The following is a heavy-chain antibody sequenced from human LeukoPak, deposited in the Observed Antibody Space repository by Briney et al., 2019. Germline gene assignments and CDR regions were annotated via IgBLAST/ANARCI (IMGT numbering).Heavy chain of an antibody. J-gene: IGHJ4*02. CDR1: EFTFSHFA. V-gene: IGHV3-30*01. CDR3: TRDAYNFNDFDY. D-gene: IGHD5-24*01. CDR2: VSSHGNDG. Sequence: GGSLRLSCAVSEFTFSHFAMHWVRQAPGKGLEWVAVVSSHGNDGYYADSVKGRFTISRDNSKNTLYLQIDSLRAGDTAIYYCTRDAYNFNDFDYWGQGTLVTVSS.